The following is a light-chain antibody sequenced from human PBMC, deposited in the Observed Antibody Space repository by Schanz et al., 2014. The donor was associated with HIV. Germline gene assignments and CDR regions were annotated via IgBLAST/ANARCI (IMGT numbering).Light chain of an antibody. Sequence: DIQMTQSPTSLSASVGDRVTITCRTSQSIINFLNWYQQKPGRAPKLLIYGASSLQRGVPSRFSGSGSGTDFTLTISSLQPEDFATYYCQQANSFPLTFGGGTKVEIK. V-gene: IGKV1-39*01. CDR1: QSIINF. CDR3: QQANSFPLT. CDR2: GAS. J-gene: IGKJ4*01.